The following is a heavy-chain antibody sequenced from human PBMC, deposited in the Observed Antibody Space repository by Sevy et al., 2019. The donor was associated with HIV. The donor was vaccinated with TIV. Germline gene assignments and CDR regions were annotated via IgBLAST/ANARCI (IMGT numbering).Heavy chain of an antibody. V-gene: IGHV3-72*01. CDR1: GFTFSDHY. CDR3: ATHAGIAAAGRVFDY. D-gene: IGHD6-13*01. Sequence: GGSLRLSCAASGFTFSDHYMEWVRQAPGKGLEWAGRTRNKADSYTTEYTASVKGRFTISRDDSKHSLYLQMNSLKTEDTAVYYCATHAGIAAAGRVFDYWGQGSLVTVSS. J-gene: IGHJ4*02. CDR2: TRNKADSYTT.